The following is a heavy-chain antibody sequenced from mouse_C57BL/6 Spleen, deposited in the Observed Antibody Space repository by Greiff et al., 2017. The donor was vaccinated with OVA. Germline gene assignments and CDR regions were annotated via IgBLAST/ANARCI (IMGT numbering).Heavy chain of an antibody. CDR2: IRLKSDNYAT. D-gene: IGHD2-3*01. CDR3: TGDDGYYRFAY. Sequence: EVKLQESGGGLVQPGGSMKLSCVASGFTFSNYWMNWVRQSPEKGLEWVAQIRLKSDNYATHYAESVKGRFTISRDDSKSSVYLQMNNLRAEDTGIYYCTGDDGYYRFAYWGQGTLVTVSA. CDR1: GFTFSNYW. J-gene: IGHJ3*01. V-gene: IGHV6-3*01.